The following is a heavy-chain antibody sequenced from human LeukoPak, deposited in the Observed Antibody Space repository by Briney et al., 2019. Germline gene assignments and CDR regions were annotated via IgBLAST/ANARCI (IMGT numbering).Heavy chain of an antibody. CDR1: GGSISSGGYS. J-gene: IGHJ4*02. V-gene: IGHV4-30-2*01. CDR2: IYHSGST. D-gene: IGHD3-10*01. Sequence: SQTLSLTCAVSGGSISSGGYSWSWIRQPPGKGLEWIGYIYHSGSTYYNPSLKSPATISVDRSKNQYSLKLSSVTAADTAVYYCARGGGDGSGSYYKDNYFDYWGQGTLVTVSS. CDR3: ARGGGDGSGSYYKDNYFDY.